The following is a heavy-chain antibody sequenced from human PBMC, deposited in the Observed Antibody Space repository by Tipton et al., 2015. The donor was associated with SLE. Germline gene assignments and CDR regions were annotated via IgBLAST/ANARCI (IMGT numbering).Heavy chain of an antibody. J-gene: IGHJ5*02. CDR2: VYYDGIT. Sequence: TLSLTCTVSGVSIASTSYYWGWVRQPPGKGLEWIGSVYYDGITYYNPSLKSRLTMSLDTSKNQFSLELRSVTAADTAVYYCAGQKGPTIFGRDRNWFDPWGQGILVTVSS. D-gene: IGHD3-3*01. CDR1: GVSIASTSYY. V-gene: IGHV4-39*01. CDR3: AGQKGPTIFGRDRNWFDP.